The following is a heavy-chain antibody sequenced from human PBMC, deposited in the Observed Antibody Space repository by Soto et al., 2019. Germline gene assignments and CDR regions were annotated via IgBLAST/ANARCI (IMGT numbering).Heavy chain of an antibody. CDR2: ISGSGGST. Sequence: GGSLRLSCAASGFTFSSYAMSWVRQAPGKGLEWVSAISGSGGSTYYADSVKGRFPISRDNSKNTLYLEMNSLRAEDTAVYYCAKARGRVAGNIDYWGQGTLVTVSS. V-gene: IGHV3-23*01. CDR1: GFTFSSYA. D-gene: IGHD6-19*01. CDR3: AKARGRVAGNIDY. J-gene: IGHJ4*02.